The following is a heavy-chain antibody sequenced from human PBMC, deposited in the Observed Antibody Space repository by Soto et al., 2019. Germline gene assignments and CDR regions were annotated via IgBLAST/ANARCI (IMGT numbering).Heavy chain of an antibody. CDR1: GFTFSSYD. D-gene: IGHD2-15*01. CDR2: ISYDGSNK. CDR3: AKERWRGGHGSVY. V-gene: IGHV3-30*18. J-gene: IGHJ4*02. Sequence: QVQLVESGGGVVQPGRSLRLSCAASGFTFSSYDMHWVRQAPGKGLYWVAVISYDGSNKYYTESVKGRFTISRDNSKNTLYLQMNCLRAEDTAVYYGAKERWRGGHGSVYWGQGAMVTVSS.